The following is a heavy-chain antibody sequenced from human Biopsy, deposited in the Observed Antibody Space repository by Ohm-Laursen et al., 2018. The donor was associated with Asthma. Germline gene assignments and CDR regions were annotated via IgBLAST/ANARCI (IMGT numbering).Heavy chain of an antibody. D-gene: IGHD3-10*01. CDR2: ISVYNGNT. CDR1: GYTFNSAG. V-gene: IGHV1-18*01. Sequence: SVKVSCKTSGYTFNSAGITWVRQAPGQRLEWMGWISVYNGNTKVAQKLQDRVTMITDTSTSTACMELRSLRSDDTAVYFCARAVDYSHYYGIDVWGQGTTVTVS. CDR3: ARAVDYSHYYGIDV. J-gene: IGHJ6*02.